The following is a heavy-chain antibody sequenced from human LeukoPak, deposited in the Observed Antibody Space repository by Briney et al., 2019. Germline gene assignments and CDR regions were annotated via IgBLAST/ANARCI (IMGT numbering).Heavy chain of an antibody. CDR2: MNPNSGNT. J-gene: IGHJ3*02. Sequence: ASVKVSCKASGYTFTSYDINWVRQATGQGLEWMGWMNPNSGNTGYAQKFQGRVTITRNTSISTAYMELSSLRSEDTAVYYCARSRVADEDAFDIWGQGTMVTVSS. CDR1: GYTFTSYD. CDR3: ARSRVADEDAFDI. V-gene: IGHV1-8*03.